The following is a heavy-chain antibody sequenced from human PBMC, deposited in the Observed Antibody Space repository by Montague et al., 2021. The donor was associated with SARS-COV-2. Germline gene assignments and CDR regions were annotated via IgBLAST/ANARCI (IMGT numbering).Heavy chain of an antibody. V-gene: IGHV4-4*02. CDR1: GDSISTSTW. D-gene: IGHD6-13*01. CDR2: IFHSGTI. Sequence: SETLSLTCRVSGDSISTSTWWTWVRQTPGMGLEWIGEIFHSGTINYNPSLKSRVSISVDKSNNQFSLRLSSLIAADTAVYYCATLSRRTAAGTRDYFGLDVWGQGTTVVVSS. J-gene: IGHJ6*02. CDR3: ATLSRRTAAGTRDYFGLDV.